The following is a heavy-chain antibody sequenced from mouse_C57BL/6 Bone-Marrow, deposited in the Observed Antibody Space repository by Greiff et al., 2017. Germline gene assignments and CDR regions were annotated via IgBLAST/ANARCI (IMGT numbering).Heavy chain of an antibody. D-gene: IGHD2-5*01. CDR3: ARDRSNYPYWYFDV. V-gene: IGHV5-4*01. Sequence: EVQGVESGGGLVKPGGSLKLSCAASGFTFSSYAMSWVRQTPEKRLEWVATISDGGSYTYYPDNVKGRFTISRDNAKNNLYLQMSHLKSEDTAMYYCARDRSNYPYWYFDVWGTGTTVTVSS. CDR1: GFTFSSYA. CDR2: ISDGGSYT. J-gene: IGHJ1*03.